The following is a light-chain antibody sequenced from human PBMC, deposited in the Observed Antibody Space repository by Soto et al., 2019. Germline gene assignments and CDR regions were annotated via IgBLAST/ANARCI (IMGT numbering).Light chain of an antibody. V-gene: IGKV3-15*01. J-gene: IGKJ4*01. CDR3: QQYNDWPLT. Sequence: EKVMTQSPATLSVSPGERATLSCRASQSVNSNLAWYQQKPGQAPRLLIYGASTRVTGIPARFSGSASGTEFTLTISSLQSEDFAVYYCQQYNDWPLTFGGGTKVEIK. CDR2: GAS. CDR1: QSVNSN.